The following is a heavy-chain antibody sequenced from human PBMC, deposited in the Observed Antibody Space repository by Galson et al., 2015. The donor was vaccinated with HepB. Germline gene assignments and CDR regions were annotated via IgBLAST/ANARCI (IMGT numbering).Heavy chain of an antibody. CDR3: ARDNWNGANYGMDV. D-gene: IGHD1-20*01. J-gene: IGHJ6*02. Sequence: SLRLSCAASGFILSTYAMHWVRQAPGKGLEWVALISYDGSNKYYADSVKGRFTISRDNSKNTFFLQMNSLRGDDTAVYYCARDNWNGANYGMDVWGQGTAVTVSS. V-gene: IGHV3-30*04. CDR2: ISYDGSNK. CDR1: GFILSTYA.